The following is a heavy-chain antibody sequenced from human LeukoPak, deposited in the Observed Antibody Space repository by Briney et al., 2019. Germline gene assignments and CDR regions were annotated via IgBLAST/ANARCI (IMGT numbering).Heavy chain of an antibody. V-gene: IGHV3-43D*03. CDR1: GFTFDDYA. J-gene: IGHJ4*02. CDR2: ISWDGGST. D-gene: IGHD2-2*02. CDR3: ARGGAYCSGASCYTLDS. Sequence: GGSLTLSCAASGFTFDDYAMHWVRQAPGKGLEWVSLISWDGGSTNQADSVKGRFTISRDNSKDSLCLQMNSLRAEDTALYYCARGGAYCSGASCYTLDSWGQGTLVTVSS.